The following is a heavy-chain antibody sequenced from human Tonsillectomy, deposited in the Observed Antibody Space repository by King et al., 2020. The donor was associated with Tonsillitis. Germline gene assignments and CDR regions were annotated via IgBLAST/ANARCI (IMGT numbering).Heavy chain of an antibody. Sequence: VQLVESGGGLVQPGGSLRLSCAASGFTFSSYRMNWVRQAPGKGLEWVSYISSTSSTMYYADSVKGRFTISRDNAKNSLYLQMNSLRAEDTAVYYCARELALYSGSYYRSDYWGQGTLVTVSS. CDR3: ARELALYSGSYYRSDY. CDR1: GFTFSSYR. V-gene: IGHV3-48*01. J-gene: IGHJ4*02. CDR2: ISSTSSTM. D-gene: IGHD1-26*01.